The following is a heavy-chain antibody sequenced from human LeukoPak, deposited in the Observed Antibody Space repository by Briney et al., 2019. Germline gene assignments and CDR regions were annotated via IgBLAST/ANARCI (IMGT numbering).Heavy chain of an antibody. Sequence: SETLSLTCNVSGGSISGYHWSWIRQSPSRGLEWLGRTYYRSKWYNDYAVSVKSRITINPDTSKNQFSLQLNSVTPEDTAVYYCARDSPYRRAFDIWGQGTMVTVSS. CDR2: TYYRSKWYN. D-gene: IGHD3-16*02. V-gene: IGHV6-1*01. CDR3: ARDSPYRRAFDI. CDR1: GGSISGYH. J-gene: IGHJ3*02.